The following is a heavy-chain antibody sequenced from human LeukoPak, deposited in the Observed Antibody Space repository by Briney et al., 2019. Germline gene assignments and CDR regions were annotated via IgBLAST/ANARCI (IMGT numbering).Heavy chain of an antibody. CDR3: ARGEGYYGSGSYYSHGPLDP. Sequence: SETLSLTCTVSGGSISSYYWNWIRQPAGKGLEWIGRIYTSGSTNYNPSLKSRVTISLDTSKNQFSLKLSSVTAADTAVYYCARGEGYYGSGSYYSHGPLDPWGQGTLVTVSS. CDR2: IYTSGST. V-gene: IGHV4-4*07. CDR1: GGSISSYY. J-gene: IGHJ5*02. D-gene: IGHD3-10*01.